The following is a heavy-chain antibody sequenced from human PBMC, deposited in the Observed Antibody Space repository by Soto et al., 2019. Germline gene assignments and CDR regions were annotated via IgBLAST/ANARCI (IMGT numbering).Heavy chain of an antibody. CDR3: ATENYDILTN. Sequence: SETLSLTCTVSGGSISSGGYYWSWIRQHPGKGLEWIGYIYYSGSTYYNPSLKSRVTISVDTSKNQFSLKLSSVTAADTAVYYCATENYDILTNWGKGTLVTVSS. V-gene: IGHV4-31*03. CDR2: IYYSGST. J-gene: IGHJ4*02. CDR1: GGSISSGGYY. D-gene: IGHD3-9*01.